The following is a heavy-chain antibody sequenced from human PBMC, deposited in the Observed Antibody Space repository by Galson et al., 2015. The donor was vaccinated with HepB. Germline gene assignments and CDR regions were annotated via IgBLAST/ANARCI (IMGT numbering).Heavy chain of an antibody. CDR3: ARNRYSGYDFELDFDY. CDR2: INPNSGGT. CDR1: GYTFTGYY. J-gene: IGHJ4*02. D-gene: IGHD5-12*01. V-gene: IGHV1-2*02. Sequence: SVKVSCKASGYTFTGYYMHWVRQAPGQGLEWMGWINPNSGGTNYAQKFQGRVTMTRDTSISTAYMELSRLRSDDTAVYYCARNRYSGYDFELDFDYWGQGTLVTVSS.